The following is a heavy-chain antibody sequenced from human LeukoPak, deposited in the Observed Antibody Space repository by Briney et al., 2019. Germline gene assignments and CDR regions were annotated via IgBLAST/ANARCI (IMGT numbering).Heavy chain of an antibody. J-gene: IGHJ4*02. Sequence: SETLSLTCSVSGYSISSGYYLGWIRQPPGRGLEWIGSIYYTGGTLYNPSLKSRVTISVDTSKNQFSLKLSSVTAADTAVYYCARDTYGDYLFDYWGQGTLVTVSS. CDR2: IYYTGGT. V-gene: IGHV4-38-2*02. CDR3: ARDTYGDYLFDY. CDR1: GYSISSGYY. D-gene: IGHD4-17*01.